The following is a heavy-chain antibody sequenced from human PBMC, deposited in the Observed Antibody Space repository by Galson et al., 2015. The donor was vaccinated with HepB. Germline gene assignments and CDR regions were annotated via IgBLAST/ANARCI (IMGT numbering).Heavy chain of an antibody. J-gene: IGHJ6*03. CDR1: GYSFTSYW. D-gene: IGHD6-13*01. V-gene: IGHV5-51*01. Sequence: QSGAEVKKPGESLKISCKGSGYSFTSYWIGWVRQMPGKGLEWMGIIYPGDSDTRYSPSFQGQATISADKSISTAYLQWSSLKASDTAMYYCARIPAQQLVRYYYYYYMDVWGKGTTVTVSS. CDR2: IYPGDSDT. CDR3: ARIPAQQLVRYYYYYYMDV.